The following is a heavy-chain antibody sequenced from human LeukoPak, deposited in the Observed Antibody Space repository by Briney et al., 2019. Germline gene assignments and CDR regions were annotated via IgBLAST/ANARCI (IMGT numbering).Heavy chain of an antibody. D-gene: IGHD3-10*01. CDR3: ARAGVLWFGESKFDY. CDR2: IKEDGSEK. CDR1: GFTFSSYA. J-gene: IGHJ4*02. Sequence: GGSLRLSCAASGFTFSSYAMSWVRQAPGKGLEWVANIKEDGSEKYYVDSVKGRFTISRDNAKNSLYLQMNSLRAEDTAVYYCARAGVLWFGESKFDYWGQGTQVTVSS. V-gene: IGHV3-7*03.